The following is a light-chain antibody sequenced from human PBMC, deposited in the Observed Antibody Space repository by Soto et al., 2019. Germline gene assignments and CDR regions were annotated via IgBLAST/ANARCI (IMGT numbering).Light chain of an antibody. Sequence: IVLTHSPGTRSLSPGERATLSCGGRQGFSSDSLAWYPQKPGQAPRPLISGASSRATGIPDRFSGSGSGTDFTLTISRLEPEDFAMSYCPLYGYFPGTFGPGTKVDIK. J-gene: IGKJ1*01. CDR3: PLYGYFPGT. CDR1: QGFSSDS. V-gene: IGKV3-20*01. CDR2: GAS.